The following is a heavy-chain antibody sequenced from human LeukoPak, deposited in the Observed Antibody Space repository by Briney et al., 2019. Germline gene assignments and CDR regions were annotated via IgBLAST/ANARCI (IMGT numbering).Heavy chain of an antibody. J-gene: IGHJ4*02. CDR3: ARLVGATTVDY. V-gene: IGHV3-53*01. CDR1: GFTFSSCS. CDR2: IYSGGTT. D-gene: IGHD1-26*01. Sequence: GGSLRLSCAASGFTFSSCSMNWVRQAPGKGLEWVSVIYSGGTTYYADSVKGRFTISRDNSKNTLYLQMNSLRAEDTAVYYCARLVGATTVDYWGQGTLVTVSS.